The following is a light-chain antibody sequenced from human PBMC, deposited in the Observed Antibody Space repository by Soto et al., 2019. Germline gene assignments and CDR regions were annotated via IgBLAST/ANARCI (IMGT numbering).Light chain of an antibody. V-gene: IGKV3-11*01. Sequence: EIVLTQSPDTLSLSPGERATLSCRASQSISSYLAWYQQKPDQAPRRLIYDASNRATGIPARFSGSGSGTDFTLTISSLEPEYFAVYYCHQRSTWPFTFGPGTKVDIK. CDR1: QSISSY. CDR3: HQRSTWPFT. J-gene: IGKJ3*01. CDR2: DAS.